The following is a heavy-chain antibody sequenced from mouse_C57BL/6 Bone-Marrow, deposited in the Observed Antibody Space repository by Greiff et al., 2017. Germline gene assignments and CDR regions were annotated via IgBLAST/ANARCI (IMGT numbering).Heavy chain of an antibody. CDR2: IRRKSRNYAT. J-gene: IGHJ4*01. CDR3: VRESYGYAIDY. CDR1: GFTFNTYA. Sequence: EVKLEESGGGLVQPKGSLKLSCAASGFTFNTYAMNWVRQAPGKGLEWVARIRRKSRNYATYYADSVKDRFTISRDASQIMLNLQRLTRKTADTAMYYCVRESYGYAIDYWGQGTSVTVSS. D-gene: IGHD2-12*01. V-gene: IGHV10-3*01.